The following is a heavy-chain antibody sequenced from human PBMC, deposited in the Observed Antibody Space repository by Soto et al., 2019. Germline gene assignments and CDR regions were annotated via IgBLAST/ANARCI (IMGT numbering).Heavy chain of an antibody. CDR2: IEGDGNEK. CDR1: EFTFSTYW. CDR3: VRGLYTGSPHFFY. J-gene: IGHJ4*02. Sequence: GGSLRLSCAASEFTFSTYWMTWVRQAPGKGLEWVANIEGDGNEKNYVDSVKGRFTVSRDNAKRSLYLQMNSLRVEDTAVYYCVRGLYTGSPHFFYWGQGTLVTVSS. V-gene: IGHV3-7*05. D-gene: IGHD1-1*01.